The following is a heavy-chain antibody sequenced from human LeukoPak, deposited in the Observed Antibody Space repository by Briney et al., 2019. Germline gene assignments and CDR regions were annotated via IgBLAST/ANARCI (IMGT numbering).Heavy chain of an antibody. D-gene: IGHD3-10*01. CDR2: IRYGGSNK. J-gene: IGHJ4*02. CDR3: AKNTYYYGSGSSPLGY. Sequence: GGSLRLSCAASGFTFSSYGMHWVRQAPGKGLEWVAFIRYGGSNKYYADSVKGRFTISRDNSKNTLYLQMNSLRAEDTAVYYCAKNTYYYGSGSSPLGYWGQGTLVTVSS. CDR1: GFTFSSYG. V-gene: IGHV3-30*02.